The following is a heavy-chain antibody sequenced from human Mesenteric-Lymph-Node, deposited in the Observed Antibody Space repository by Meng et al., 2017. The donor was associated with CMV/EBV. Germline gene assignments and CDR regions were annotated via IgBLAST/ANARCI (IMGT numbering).Heavy chain of an antibody. Sequence: DTLNSSARHWGRKAPGQRLEWMGWINAGNGNTKYSQKFQGRVTITRDTSASTAYMELSSLRSEDTAVYYCARDRVLLWFGELLDYWGQGTLVTVSS. D-gene: IGHD3-10*01. J-gene: IGHJ4*02. CDR1: DTLNSSA. V-gene: IGHV1-3*01. CDR2: INAGNGNT. CDR3: ARDRVLLWFGELLDY.